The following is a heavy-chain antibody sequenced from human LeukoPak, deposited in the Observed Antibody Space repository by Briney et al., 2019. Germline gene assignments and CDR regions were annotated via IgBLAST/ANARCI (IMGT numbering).Heavy chain of an antibody. V-gene: IGHV3-33*03. J-gene: IGHJ3*02. CDR1: GFAFSDYG. D-gene: IGHD6-13*01. CDR3: ASAAGAFDM. Sequence: PGGSLRLSCAASGFAFSDYGMHWIRQAPGKGLEWVAVIWSDGSHIYYAESMKGRLIISRDNSKNMVYLQMNSLRVEDTAVYYCASAAGAFDMWGQGTLVTVSS. CDR2: IWSDGSHI.